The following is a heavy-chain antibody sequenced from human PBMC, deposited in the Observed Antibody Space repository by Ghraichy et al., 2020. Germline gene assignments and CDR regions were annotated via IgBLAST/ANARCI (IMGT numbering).Heavy chain of an antibody. J-gene: IGHJ4*02. V-gene: IGHV1-2*02. CDR3: ARDLHPLSVVPGDFDY. Sequence: ASVKVSCKASGYTFTGYYMHWVRQAPGQGLEWMGWINPNSGGTNYAQKFQGRVTMTRDTSISTAYMELSRLRSDDTAVYYCARDLHPLSVVPGDFDYWGQGTLVTVSS. CDR1: GYTFTGYY. CDR2: INPNSGGT. D-gene: IGHD2-2*01.